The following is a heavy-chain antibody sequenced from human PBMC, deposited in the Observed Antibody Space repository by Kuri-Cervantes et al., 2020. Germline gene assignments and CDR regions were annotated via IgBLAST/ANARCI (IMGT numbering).Heavy chain of an antibody. CDR1: GFTFSSYA. CDR3: SKDKGSGIYNYYYGMDV. V-gene: IGHV3-30-3*01. CDR2: ISYDGSNK. D-gene: IGHD3-10*01. Sequence: GGSLRLSCAASGFTFSSYAMHWVRQAPGKGLEWVAVISYDGSNKYYADSVKGRFTISRDNAKNSLYLQINSLRAEDTALYYCSKDKGSGIYNYYYGMDVWGQGTTVTVSS. J-gene: IGHJ6*02.